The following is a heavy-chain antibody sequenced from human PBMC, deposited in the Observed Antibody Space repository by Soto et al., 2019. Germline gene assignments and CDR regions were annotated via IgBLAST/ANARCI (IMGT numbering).Heavy chain of an antibody. D-gene: IGHD3-3*01. V-gene: IGHV3-23*01. CDR2: ISCSGGRT. J-gene: IGHJ6*02. CDR1: GFTFSSYA. Sequence: GGSLRLSCAASGFTFSSYAMSWVRQAPGKGLEWVSAISCSGGRTYYADSVKGRFTISRDNSKNTLYLQMNSLRAEDTAVYYCAKESGIFGLYGMDVWGQGTTVTVSS. CDR3: AKESGIFGLYGMDV.